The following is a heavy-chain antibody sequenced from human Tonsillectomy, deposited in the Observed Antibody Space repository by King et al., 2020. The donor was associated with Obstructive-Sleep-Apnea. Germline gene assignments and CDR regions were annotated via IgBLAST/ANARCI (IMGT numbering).Heavy chain of an antibody. CDR2: ISTNGDYT. Sequence: VQLVESGGGLVQPGGSLRLSCSASGFTFSSYALHWVRQAPGKRLEYVSAISTNGDYTSYADSVKGRFTISRDNSKNTLYLQMSSLTSEDTAVYYCVRYSGNDNSRCLDYWGQGTLVTVSS. V-gene: IGHV3-64D*06. CDR3: VRYSGNDNSRCLDY. J-gene: IGHJ4*02. CDR1: GFTFSSYA. D-gene: IGHD5-12*01.